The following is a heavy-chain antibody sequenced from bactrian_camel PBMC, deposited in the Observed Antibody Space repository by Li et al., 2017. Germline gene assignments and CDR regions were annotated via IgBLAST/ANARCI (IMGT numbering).Heavy chain of an antibody. CDR1: GFTFSSYD. CDR2: INSGGGAT. V-gene: IGHV3S40*01. CDR3: AANRDITRGSWLFGY. Sequence: VQLVESGGGLAQPGGSLRLSCAASGFTFSSYDMSWVRQAPGKGLEWVSAINSGGGATLYSPSVEGRLTISRDNVKNTLYLQLDSLNTEDTAVYYCAANRDITRGSWLFGYWGQGTQVTVS. D-gene: IGHD1*01. J-gene: IGHJ6*01.